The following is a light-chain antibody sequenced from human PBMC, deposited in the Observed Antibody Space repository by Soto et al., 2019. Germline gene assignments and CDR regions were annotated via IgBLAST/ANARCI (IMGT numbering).Light chain of an antibody. CDR3: QQYNNWPAIT. CDR2: DVS. CDR1: QSISRS. Sequence: EIVLTQSPAILSVSPGERATLSCRASQSISRSLAWYQQKPGQAPRLLISDVSTRATGIPARFSGSGSGTEFTLTISSLQSEDFAVYYCQQYNNWPAITIGQGTRLEIK. J-gene: IGKJ5*01. V-gene: IGKV3-15*01.